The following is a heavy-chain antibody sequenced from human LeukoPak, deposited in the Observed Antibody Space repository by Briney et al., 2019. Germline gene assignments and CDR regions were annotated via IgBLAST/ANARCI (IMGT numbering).Heavy chain of an antibody. J-gene: IGHJ4*02. Sequence: SETLSLTCTVSGGSITSYYWSWIRQSPGKGLECIGYIYYSGRTNYNSSLKSRATISVDTSKNQFSLKLNSVTVADTAMYYCARDKGGLGDLDYWGQGTLVTVSS. V-gene: IGHV4-59*12. CDR1: GGSITSYY. CDR3: ARDKGGLGDLDY. CDR2: IYYSGRT. D-gene: IGHD2-21*02.